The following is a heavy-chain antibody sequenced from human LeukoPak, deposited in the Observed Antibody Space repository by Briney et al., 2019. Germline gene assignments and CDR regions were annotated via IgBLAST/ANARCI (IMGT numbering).Heavy chain of an antibody. V-gene: IGHV4-39*07. Sequence: SETLSLTCTVSGGSIRSSYYYWGWIRQPPGKGLEWIGEINHSGSTNYNPSLKSRVTISVDTSKNQFSLKLSSVTAADTAVYYCARGLSAIVYWGQGTLVTVSS. D-gene: IGHD2-15*01. J-gene: IGHJ4*02. CDR2: INHSGST. CDR3: ARGLSAIVY. CDR1: GGSIRSSYYY.